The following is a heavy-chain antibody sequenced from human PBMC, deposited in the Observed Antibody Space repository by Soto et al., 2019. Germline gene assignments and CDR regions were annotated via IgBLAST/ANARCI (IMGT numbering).Heavy chain of an antibody. CDR2: IRSKIYGRAT. CDR1: GFNFGDFT. J-gene: IGHJ4*02. D-gene: IGHD3-16*02. V-gene: IGHV3-49*03. Sequence: PGGSLRLSWTTSGFNFGDFTVRWFRQAPGKGLEWVAFIRSKIYGRATEYAASVRGRFTISRDDSKSIAYLEMNSLKVEDTAVYYCTRDLEKLGGHVYLWGTYRTSDYWGQGTLVTVS. CDR3: TRDLEKLGGHVYLWGTYRTSDY.